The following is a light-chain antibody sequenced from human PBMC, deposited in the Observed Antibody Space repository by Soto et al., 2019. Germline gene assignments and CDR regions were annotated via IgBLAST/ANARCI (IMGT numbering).Light chain of an antibody. CDR3: QQSYSTPPT. CDR2: AAS. Sequence: DIQKTQSPSSLTASVGDRVTITCRASQSISTYLNWYQQTPGKAPKLLIYAASSLQSGVPSRFSGSGSGTDFTLTISSLHPEDSATYYCQQSYSTPPTFGQGTKVDIK. V-gene: IGKV1-39*01. J-gene: IGKJ1*01. CDR1: QSISTY.